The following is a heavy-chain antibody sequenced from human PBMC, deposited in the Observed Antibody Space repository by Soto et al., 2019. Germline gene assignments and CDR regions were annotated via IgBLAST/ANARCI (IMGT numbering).Heavy chain of an antibody. D-gene: IGHD5-12*01. CDR1: GGTFSSYT. J-gene: IGHJ4*02. Sequence: QVQLVQSGAEVKKPGSSVKVSCKASGGTFSSYTISWVRQAPGQGLEWMGRIIPLLGIANYEQKFQGRVTITADKSTSTAYMELSSLRYEDKAVYYCAREVEMATIWGRYFDYWGQGTLVTVSS. CDR2: IIPLLGIA. V-gene: IGHV1-69*08. CDR3: AREVEMATIWGRYFDY.